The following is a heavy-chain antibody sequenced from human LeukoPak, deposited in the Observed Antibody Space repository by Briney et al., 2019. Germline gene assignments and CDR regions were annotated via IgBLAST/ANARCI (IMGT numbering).Heavy chain of an antibody. CDR1: GGSISSYY. V-gene: IGHV4-59*01. Sequence: TSETLSLTCTVSGGSISSYYWSWIRQPPGKGLEWIGYIYYSGSTNYNPSLKRRVTISVDTSKNQFSLKLSSVTAADTAVYYCARGSNTWELLLLLYYWGQGTLVTVSS. CDR2: IYYSGST. CDR3: ARGSNTWELLLLLYY. J-gene: IGHJ4*02. D-gene: IGHD1-26*01.